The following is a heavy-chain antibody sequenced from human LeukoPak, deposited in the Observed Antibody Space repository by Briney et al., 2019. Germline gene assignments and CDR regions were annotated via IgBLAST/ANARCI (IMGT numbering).Heavy chain of an antibody. CDR1: GFTFSSYS. J-gene: IGHJ4*02. CDR2: ISSSSSTI. CDR3: ARGPMITFGGVIAPFDY. D-gene: IGHD3-16*02. Sequence: GGSLRLSCAASGFTFSSYSMNWVRQAPGKGLEWVSYISSSSSTIYYADSVKGRFTISRDNAKNSLYLQMNSLRAEDTAVYYCARGPMITFGGVIAPFDYGGQGTLVTVSS. V-gene: IGHV3-48*01.